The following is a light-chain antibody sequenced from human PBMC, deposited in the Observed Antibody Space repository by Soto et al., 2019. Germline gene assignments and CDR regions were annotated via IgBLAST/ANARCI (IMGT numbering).Light chain of an antibody. Sequence: DIVITQSPDSLAVSLGEMATINCKSSQSLLSSSHNNNYLAWYQQRPGQPPKLLFSWASARESGVPDRFSASGSGADFTLTISSLRAEDVAVYYCQQYYGSPITFGGGTKVEIK. V-gene: IGKV4-1*01. CDR2: WAS. CDR1: QSLLSSSHNNNY. CDR3: QQYYGSPIT. J-gene: IGKJ4*01.